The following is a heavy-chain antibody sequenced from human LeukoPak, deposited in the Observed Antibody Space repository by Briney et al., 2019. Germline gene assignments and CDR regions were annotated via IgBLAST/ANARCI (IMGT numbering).Heavy chain of an antibody. J-gene: IGHJ4*02. CDR3: ARTPGGSGNFFDY. CDR1: GVSRDY. Sequence: GGSLRLSCAASGVSRDYMGWVRQAPGKGLEWVSIIYSGGSTYYADSVKGRFTISRDNSKNTFYLQMNSLRVEDTAVYYCARTPGGSGNFFDYWGQGTLVTVSS. V-gene: IGHV3-53*01. CDR2: IYSGGST. D-gene: IGHD3-10*01.